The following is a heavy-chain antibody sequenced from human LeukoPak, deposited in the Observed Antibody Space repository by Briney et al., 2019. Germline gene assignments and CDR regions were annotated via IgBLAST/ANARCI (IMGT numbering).Heavy chain of an antibody. CDR1: GYTFTSYD. CDR2: MNPNSGNT. V-gene: IGHV1-8*01. Sequence: ASVKVSCKASGYTFTSYDINWVRQATGQGLEWMGWMNPNSGNTGYAQKFQGRVTMTRDTSTSTVYMELSSLRSEDTAVYYCARQGITGGFFGVVIAGHFDYWGQGTLVTVSS. J-gene: IGHJ4*02. D-gene: IGHD3-3*01. CDR3: ARQGITGGFFGVVIAGHFDY.